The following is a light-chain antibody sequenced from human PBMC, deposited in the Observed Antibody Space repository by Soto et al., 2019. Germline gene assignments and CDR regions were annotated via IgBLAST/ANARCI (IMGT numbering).Light chain of an antibody. Sequence: EIVLTQSPGTLSLSPGERATLSCRASQSVSSSYLAWYQQKPGQAPRLLIYGASSRATGIPDRLSGSGSGTDFTLTMSRLEPEDVAVYYCQQDGSSPPTFGQGTKVEIK. J-gene: IGKJ1*01. V-gene: IGKV3-20*01. CDR1: QSVSSSY. CDR2: GAS. CDR3: QQDGSSPPT.